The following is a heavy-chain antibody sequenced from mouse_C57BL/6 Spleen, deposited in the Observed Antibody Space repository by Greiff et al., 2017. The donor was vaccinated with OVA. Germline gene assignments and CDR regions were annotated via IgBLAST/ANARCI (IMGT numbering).Heavy chain of an antibody. J-gene: IGHJ2*01. Sequence: EVKVEESGGGLVQPGGSLSLSCAASGFTFTDYYMSWVRQPPGKALEWLGFIRNKANGYTTEYSASVKGRFTISRDNSQRILYLQMNALRAEDSATYYCAREGRNPFDYWGQGTTLTVSS. D-gene: IGHD2-1*01. CDR3: AREGRNPFDY. CDR1: GFTFTDYY. CDR2: IRNKANGYTT. V-gene: IGHV7-3*01.